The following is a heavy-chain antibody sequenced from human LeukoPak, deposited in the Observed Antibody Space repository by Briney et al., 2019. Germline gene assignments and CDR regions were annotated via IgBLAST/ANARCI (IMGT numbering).Heavy chain of an antibody. CDR1: GYTFTSNY. J-gene: IGHJ4*02. CDR2: INPSGGST. CDR3: ARDGYKGSYFDY. D-gene: IGHD5-24*01. Sequence: ASVKVSCTASGYTFTSNYIHWVRQAPGQGLEWMGIINPSGGSTSYAQKFQGRVTMTRDTSTSTVYMELSSLRSEDTAVYYCARDGYKGSYFDYWGQGTLVTVSS. V-gene: IGHV1-46*01.